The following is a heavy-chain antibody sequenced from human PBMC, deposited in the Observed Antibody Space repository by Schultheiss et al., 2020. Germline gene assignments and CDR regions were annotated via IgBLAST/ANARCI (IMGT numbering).Heavy chain of an antibody. V-gene: IGHV3-48*04. CDR3: ARGEYSSSRSGYYYYGMDV. D-gene: IGHD6-6*01. CDR2: ISSSGSTI. J-gene: IGHJ6*02. CDR1: GFTFSSYA. Sequence: GESLKISCAASGFTFSSYAMSWVRQAPGKGLEWVSYISSSGSTIYYADSVKGRFTISRDNAKNSLYLQMNSLRAEDTAVYYCARGEYSSSRSGYYYYGMDVWGQGTTVTVSS.